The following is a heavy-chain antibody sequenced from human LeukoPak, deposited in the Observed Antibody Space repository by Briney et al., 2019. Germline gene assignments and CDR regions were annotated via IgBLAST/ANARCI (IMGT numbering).Heavy chain of an antibody. V-gene: IGHV3-23*01. Sequence: PGGSLRLSCAASGFTFSSYAMSWVRQAPGKGLEWVSAISGSGGSTYYADSVKGRFTVSRDNSKNTLYLQMNSLRAEDTAVYYCAKPKPITMIVAPIDYWGQGTLVTVSS. CDR1: GFTFSSYA. J-gene: IGHJ4*02. CDR2: ISGSGGST. D-gene: IGHD3-22*01. CDR3: AKPKPITMIVAPIDY.